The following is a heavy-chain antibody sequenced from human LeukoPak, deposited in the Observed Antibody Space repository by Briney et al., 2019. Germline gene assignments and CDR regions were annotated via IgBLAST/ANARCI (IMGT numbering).Heavy chain of an antibody. CDR1: GGSISSYY. CDR2: IYTSGST. Sequence: SETLSLTCTVSGGSISSYYWSWIRQPAGKGLEWIGRIYTSGSTNYNPSLRSRVTMSVDTSKNQFSLRLRSATAADTALYYCARGIATITQDSFDIWGLGTMVTVSS. CDR3: ARGIATITQDSFDI. V-gene: IGHV4-4*07. D-gene: IGHD1-14*01. J-gene: IGHJ3*02.